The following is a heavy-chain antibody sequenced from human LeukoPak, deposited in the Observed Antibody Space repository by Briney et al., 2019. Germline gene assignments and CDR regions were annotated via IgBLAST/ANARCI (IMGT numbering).Heavy chain of an antibody. Sequence: SGTLSLTCAVSGGSISSSNWWSWVRQPPGKGLEWIGEICHSGSTNYNPSLKSRVTISVDKSKNQFSLKLSSVTAADTAVYYCARHDPGYYDFWSGYPGGWFDPWGQGTLVTVSS. J-gene: IGHJ5*02. V-gene: IGHV4-4*02. CDR1: GGSISSSNW. D-gene: IGHD3-3*01. CDR2: ICHSGST. CDR3: ARHDPGYYDFWSGYPGGWFDP.